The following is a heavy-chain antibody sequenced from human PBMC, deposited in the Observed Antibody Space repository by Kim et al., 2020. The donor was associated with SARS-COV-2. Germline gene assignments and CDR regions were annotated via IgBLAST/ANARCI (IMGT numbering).Heavy chain of an antibody. D-gene: IGHD3-10*01. V-gene: IGHV4-34*01. Sequence: SETLSLTCAVYGGSFSGYYWSWIRQPPGKGLEWIGEINHSGSTNYNPSLKSRVTISVDTSKNQFSLKLSSVTAADTAVYYCARGRMGASGSYEFDYWGQGTLVTVSS. CDR2: INHSGST. CDR3: ARGRMGASGSYEFDY. CDR1: GGSFSGYY. J-gene: IGHJ4*02.